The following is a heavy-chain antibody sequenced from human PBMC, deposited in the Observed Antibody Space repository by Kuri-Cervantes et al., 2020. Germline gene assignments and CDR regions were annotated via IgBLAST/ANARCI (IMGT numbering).Heavy chain of an antibody. CDR2: IYYSGST. Sequence: GSLRLSCSVTGFTFSNCDLSWVRQAPGKGLEWIGYIYYSGSTNYNPSLKSRVTISVDTSKNQFSLKLSSVTAADTAVYYCVGDHYDDSGYAGLVAWGQGILVTVSS. J-gene: IGHJ5*02. CDR1: GFTFSNCD. V-gene: IGHV4-59*13. CDR3: VGDHYDDSGYAGLVA. D-gene: IGHD3-22*01.